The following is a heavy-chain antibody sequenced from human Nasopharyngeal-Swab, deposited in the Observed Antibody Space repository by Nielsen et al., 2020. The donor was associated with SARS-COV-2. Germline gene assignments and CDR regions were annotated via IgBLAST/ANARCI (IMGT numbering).Heavy chain of an antibody. V-gene: IGHV1-8*01. CDR1: GYTFTSYD. CDR2: MNPNSGNT. J-gene: IGHJ4*02. CDR3: ARDLVAGYSGYDFRETFDY. Sequence: ASVKVSCKASGYTFTSYDINWVRQATGQGLEWMGWMNPNSGNTGYAQKFQGRVTMTRNTSISTAYMELSSLRSEDTAVYYCARDLVAGYSGYDFRETFDYWGQGTLVTVSS. D-gene: IGHD5-12*01.